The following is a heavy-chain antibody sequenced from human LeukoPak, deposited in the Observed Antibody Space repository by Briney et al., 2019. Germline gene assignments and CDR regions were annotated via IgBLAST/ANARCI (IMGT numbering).Heavy chain of an antibody. J-gene: IGHJ4*02. CDR2: ISSSSSYT. D-gene: IGHD3-10*01. CDR1: GFTFSDYY. V-gene: IGHV3-11*03. Sequence: GGSLRLSCAPSGFTFSDYYMSWLRQAPGKGLEWVSYISSSSSYTNYADSVKGRFTISRDDAKNSLYLQMNSLRAEDTAVYYCASTPPRDGSGSYDYWGQGTLVTVSS. CDR3: ASTPPRDGSGSYDY.